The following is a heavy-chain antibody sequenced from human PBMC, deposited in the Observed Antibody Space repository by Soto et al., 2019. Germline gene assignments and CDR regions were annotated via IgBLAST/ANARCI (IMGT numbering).Heavy chain of an antibody. CDR2: IDPSDSYT. CDR1: GYSFTSYW. J-gene: IGHJ3*02. V-gene: IGHV5-10-1*01. Sequence: XESLKISCKGSGYSFTSYWISWVRQMPGKGLEWMGRIDPSDSYTNYSPSFQGHVTISADKSISTAYLQWSSLKASDTAMYYCARRLAYSSGWYGGAFDIWGQGTMVTV. D-gene: IGHD6-19*01. CDR3: ARRLAYSSGWYGGAFDI.